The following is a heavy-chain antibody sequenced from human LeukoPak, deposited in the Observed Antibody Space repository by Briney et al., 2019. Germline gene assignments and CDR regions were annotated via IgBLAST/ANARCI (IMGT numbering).Heavy chain of an antibody. V-gene: IGHV3-7*01. J-gene: IGHJ4*02. CDR3: ASVSRGRSDWDH. D-gene: IGHD2-21*02. CDR2: IKQDGSEK. CDR1: GFTFSSYW. Sequence: GGSLRLSCAASGFTFSSYWMTWVRQGPGKGLEWVANIKQDGSEKQYVSAVKGRFTISRDNAKNSLYLQMNNLRAEDTAVYYCASVSRGRSDWDHWGQGTLVTVSS.